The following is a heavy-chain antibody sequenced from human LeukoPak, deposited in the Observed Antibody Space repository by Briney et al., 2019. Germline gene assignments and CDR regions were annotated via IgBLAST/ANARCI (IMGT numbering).Heavy chain of an antibody. CDR2: MNPNSGNT. D-gene: IGHD3-9*01. Sequence: ASVTVSCKASGYTFTSYDINWVRQATGQGLEWMGWMNPNSGNTGYAQKFQGRVTMTRNTSISTAYMELSSLRSEDTAVYYCARGLRYFDGAGAIFDYWGQGTLVTVSS. J-gene: IGHJ4*02. CDR1: GYTFTSYD. V-gene: IGHV1-8*01. CDR3: ARGLRYFDGAGAIFDY.